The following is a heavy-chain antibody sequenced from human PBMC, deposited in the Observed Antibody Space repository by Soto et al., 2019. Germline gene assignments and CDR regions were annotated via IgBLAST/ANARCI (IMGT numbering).Heavy chain of an antibody. D-gene: IGHD3-10*01. CDR3: ARVRGPRRGDAFDI. CDR1: GFTVSSNY. J-gene: IGHJ3*02. Sequence: GGSLRLSCAASGFTVSSNYMSWVRQAPGKGLEWVSVIYSGGSTYYADSVKGRFTISRDNSKNTLYLQMNSLRAEDTALYYCARVRGPRRGDAFDIWGQGTMVTVSS. CDR2: IYSGGST. V-gene: IGHV3-53*01.